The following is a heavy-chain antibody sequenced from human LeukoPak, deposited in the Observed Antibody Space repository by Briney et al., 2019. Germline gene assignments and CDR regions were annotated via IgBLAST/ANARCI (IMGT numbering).Heavy chain of an antibody. V-gene: IGHV3-21*01. CDR2: ISSSSSYI. J-gene: IGHJ4*02. D-gene: IGHD6-19*01. Sequence: GGSLRLSCAASGFTFSSYSMNWVRQAPGKGLEWVSSISSSSSYIYYADSVKGRFTISRDNAKNSLYLQMNSLRAGDTAVYYCAAWQWLVTGYWGQGTLVTVSS. CDR1: GFTFSSYS. CDR3: AAWQWLVTGY.